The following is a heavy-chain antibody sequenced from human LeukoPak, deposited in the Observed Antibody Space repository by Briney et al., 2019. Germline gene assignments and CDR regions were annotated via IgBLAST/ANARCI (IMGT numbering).Heavy chain of an antibody. CDR1: GGSFSGYY. J-gene: IGHJ4*02. D-gene: IGHD4-17*01. CDR2: INHSGST. V-gene: IGHV4-34*01. Sequence: PSETLSLTCAVYGGSFSGYYWSWIRQPPGKGLEWIGEINHSGSTNYNPSLKSRVTISVDTSKNQFSLNLNSVTAADTAVYYCAREGRQDYVYFDCWGQGTLVTVSS. CDR3: AREGRQDYVYFDC.